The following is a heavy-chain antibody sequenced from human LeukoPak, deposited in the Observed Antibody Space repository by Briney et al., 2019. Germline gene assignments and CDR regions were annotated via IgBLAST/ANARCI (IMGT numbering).Heavy chain of an antibody. J-gene: IGHJ4*02. Sequence: ASVKVSCKASGYTFTSYGISWVRQAPGQGLEWMGWISAYNGNTNYAQKLQGRVTMTTDTSTSTAYMELRSLRSDDTAVYYCASGYCSSTSCYATSRYWGQGTLVTVSS. V-gene: IGHV1-18*01. CDR2: ISAYNGNT. D-gene: IGHD2-2*01. CDR3: ASGYCSSTSCYATSRY. CDR1: GYTFTSYG.